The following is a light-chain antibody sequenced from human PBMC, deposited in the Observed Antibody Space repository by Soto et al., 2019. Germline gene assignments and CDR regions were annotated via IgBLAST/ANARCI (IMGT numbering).Light chain of an antibody. CDR2: DAF. CDR3: QQYGDSPRT. V-gene: IGKV3-20*01. CDR1: PSFSRTY. Sequence: EIVLTQSPGTLSLSPGELATISCRASPSFSRTYLAWYQQRPGQAPRLLIYDAFNRATGIPDRFSGRGSGTDFTLTISRLEPEDFAVYYCQQYGDSPRTFGQGTKVEIK. J-gene: IGKJ1*01.